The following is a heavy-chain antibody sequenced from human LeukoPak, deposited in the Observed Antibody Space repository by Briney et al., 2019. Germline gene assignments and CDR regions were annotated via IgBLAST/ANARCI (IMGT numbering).Heavy chain of an antibody. V-gene: IGHV4-31*03. Sequence: SETLSLTCTVSGGSISSGGYYWSWIRQHPGKGLEWIGYIYYSGSTYYNPSLKSRVTISVDMSKNQFSLKLSSVTAADTAVYYCARVSSLLHASFDYWGQGTLVTVSS. D-gene: IGHD3-22*01. CDR1: GGSISSGGYY. CDR3: ARVSSLLHASFDY. J-gene: IGHJ4*02. CDR2: IYYSGST.